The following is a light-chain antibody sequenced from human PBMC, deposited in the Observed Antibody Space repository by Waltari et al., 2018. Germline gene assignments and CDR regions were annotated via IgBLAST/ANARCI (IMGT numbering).Light chain of an antibody. Sequence: QSVLTRPPSASGTPGQRVTTSCSGRSSNLGSYYVYSSQPVPCAAPTLLIYRNNQRPSGVPDRFSGSKSGTSASLAISGLRSEDEADYYCAAWDDSLSRWLLGGGTKLTVL. CDR1: SSNLGSYY. J-gene: IGLJ3*02. CDR3: AAWDDSLSRWL. CDR2: RNN. V-gene: IGLV1-47*01.